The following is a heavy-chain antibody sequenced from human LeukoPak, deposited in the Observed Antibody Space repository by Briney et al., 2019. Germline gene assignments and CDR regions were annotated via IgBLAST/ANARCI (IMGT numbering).Heavy chain of an antibody. D-gene: IGHD3-22*01. CDR1: GFTFSSYA. CDR2: ISGSGGST. J-gene: IGHJ3*02. V-gene: IGHV3-23*01. CDR3: AKGYRPMIVVVITPDAFDI. Sequence: PGGSLRLSCAASGFTFSSYAMSWVRQAPGKGLEGVSAISGSGGSTYYADSVKGRFTISRDNSKNTLYLQMNSLRAEDTAVYYCAKGYRPMIVVVITPDAFDIWGQGTMVTVSS.